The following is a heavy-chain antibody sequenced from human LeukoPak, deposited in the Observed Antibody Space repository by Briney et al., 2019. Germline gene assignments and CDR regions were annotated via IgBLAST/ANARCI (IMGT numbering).Heavy chain of an antibody. J-gene: IGHJ5*02. CDR3: ARSPDCSSTSCYGSGWFDP. D-gene: IGHD2-2*01. V-gene: IGHV1-18*01. CDR2: INAYNGNP. Sequence: ASVKVSCKASGYTFTSYGISCVRQAPGQGLEWMGWINAYNGNPNYAQKLQGRVTMTTDTSTSTAYMELRSLRSDDTAVYYCARSPDCSSTSCYGSGWFDPWGQGTLVTVSS. CDR1: GYTFTSYG.